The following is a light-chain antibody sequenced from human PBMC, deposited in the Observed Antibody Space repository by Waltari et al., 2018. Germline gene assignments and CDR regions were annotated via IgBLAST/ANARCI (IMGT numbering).Light chain of an antibody. CDR3: ATWDDSLTGPV. Sequence: QSVLTQPPSASGTPGQRVIIACSGGRSNIRPTTVPWYQQLPGTPPNLLTHPNNQRPPGVPDRFPGSKSGTSASLAISGLQSEDEADYYCATWDDSLTGPVFGGGTKLTVL. CDR2: PNN. V-gene: IGLV1-44*01. CDR1: RSNIRPTT. J-gene: IGLJ3*02.